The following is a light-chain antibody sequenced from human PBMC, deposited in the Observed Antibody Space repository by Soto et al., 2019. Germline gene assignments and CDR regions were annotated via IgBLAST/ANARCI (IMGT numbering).Light chain of an antibody. CDR3: EQRSHWSPIT. V-gene: IGKV3-11*01. CDR2: DAS. Sequence: EIVLTQSPATLSLSPGERATLSCRASQSVNTCLLCYQHRPGQAPRVLIYDASHRVTGLPARFRGSGSGTNFTLTISSLEPGDAGVFYCEQRSHWSPITFGQGTRL. J-gene: IGKJ5*01. CDR1: QSVNTC.